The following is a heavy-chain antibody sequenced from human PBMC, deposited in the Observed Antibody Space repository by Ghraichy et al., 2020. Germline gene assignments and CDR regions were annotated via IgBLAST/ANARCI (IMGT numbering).Heavy chain of an antibody. CDR2: ISSSGSTI. D-gene: IGHD6-13*01. CDR1: GFTFSSYE. Sequence: GGSLRLSCAASGFTFSSYEMNWVRQAPGKGLEWVSYISSSGSTIYYADSVKGRFTISRDNAKNSLYLQMNSLRAEDTAVYYCARAQFPRSSWYYFDYWGQGTLVTVSS. V-gene: IGHV3-48*03. CDR3: ARAQFPRSSWYYFDY. J-gene: IGHJ4*02.